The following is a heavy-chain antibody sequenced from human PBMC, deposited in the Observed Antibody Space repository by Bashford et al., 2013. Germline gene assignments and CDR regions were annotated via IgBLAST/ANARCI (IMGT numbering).Heavy chain of an antibody. CDR2: IIGSGGGT. CDR3: AKVTKTYYAMDV. Sequence: GSLRLSCAASGFTFSDFVMRWVRQAPGKGLECVSGIIGSGGGTYYADSVKGRFTISRDNSKNTLYLQMNSLRAEDTAVYYCAKVTKTYYAMDVWGQGTTVTVSS. D-gene: IGHD4-11*01. J-gene: IGHJ6*02. CDR1: GFTFSDFV. V-gene: IGHV3-23*01.